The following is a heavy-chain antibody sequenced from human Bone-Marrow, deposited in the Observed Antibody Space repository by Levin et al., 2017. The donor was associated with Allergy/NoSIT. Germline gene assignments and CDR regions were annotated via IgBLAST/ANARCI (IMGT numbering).Heavy chain of an antibody. D-gene: IGHD3-16*01. CDR3: ARGLGENWFDP. V-gene: IGHV4-59*01. CDR2: IYYSGST. Sequence: GSLRLSCTVSGGSISSYYWSWIRQPPGKGLEWIGYIYYSGSTNYNPSLKSRVTISVDTSKNQFSLKLSSVTAADTAVYYCARGLGENWFDPWGQGTLVTVSS. J-gene: IGHJ5*02. CDR1: GGSISSYY.